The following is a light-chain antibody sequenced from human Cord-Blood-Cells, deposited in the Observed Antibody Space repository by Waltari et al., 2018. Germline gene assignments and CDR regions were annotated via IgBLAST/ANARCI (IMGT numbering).Light chain of an antibody. CDR2: DVS. Sequence: QSALTQPASVSGSPGQSITISCTGTSRHVGGSNYVSWYQQHPGKAPKLMIYDVSNRPSGVSNRFSGSKSGNTASLTISGLQAEDEADYYCSSYTSSNPYVFGTGTKVTVL. V-gene: IGLV2-14*03. J-gene: IGLJ1*01. CDR3: SSYTSSNPYV. CDR1: SRHVGGSNY.